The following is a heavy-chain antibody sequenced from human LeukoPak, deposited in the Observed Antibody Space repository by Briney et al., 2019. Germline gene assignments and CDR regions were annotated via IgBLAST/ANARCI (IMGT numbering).Heavy chain of an antibody. CDR3: TRHPTMVRGDNGVV. CDR1: GFTVSSNY. V-gene: IGHV3-53*01. J-gene: IGHJ6*02. CDR2: IYSGGST. D-gene: IGHD3-10*01. Sequence: PGGSLRLSCAASGFTVSSNYMSWVRQAPGKGLEWVSVIYSGGSTYYADSVKGRFTISRDNSKSTLYLQMNSLRAEDTAVYYCTRHPTMVRGDNGVVWGQGTTVTVSS.